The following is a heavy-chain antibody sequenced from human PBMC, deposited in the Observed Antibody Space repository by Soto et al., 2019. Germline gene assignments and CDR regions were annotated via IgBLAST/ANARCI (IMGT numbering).Heavy chain of an antibody. CDR3: AREGWLVRGFDP. J-gene: IGHJ5*02. Sequence: PSDTLSLTCTVSGGSISIYYWSWIRQPPGKGLEWIGYIYYSGSTNYNPSLKSRVTISVDTSKNQFSLKLSSVTAADTAVYYCAREGWLVRGFDPWGQGTLVTVSS. CDR2: IYYSGST. D-gene: IGHD6-19*01. V-gene: IGHV4-59*01. CDR1: GGSISIYY.